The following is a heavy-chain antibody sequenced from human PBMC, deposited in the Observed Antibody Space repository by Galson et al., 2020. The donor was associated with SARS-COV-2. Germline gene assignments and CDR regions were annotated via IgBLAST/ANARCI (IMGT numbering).Heavy chain of an antibody. J-gene: IGHJ6*03. CDR1: GFTFNNYS. Sequence: GESLKISCAASGFTFNNYSMKWVRQAPGKGLEWVSYISSSSSTIYYADSVQGRFTHSRDKAKNSLYLQMNSLRAEDTDVYYCGRVGLSTIFGVVINYYYMDVWVKGTTVTVSS. CDR3: GRVGLSTIFGVVINYYYMDV. V-gene: IGHV3-48*01. CDR2: ISSSSSTI. D-gene: IGHD3-3*01.